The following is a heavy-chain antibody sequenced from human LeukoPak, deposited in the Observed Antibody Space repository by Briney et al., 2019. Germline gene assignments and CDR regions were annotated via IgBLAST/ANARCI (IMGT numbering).Heavy chain of an antibody. CDR1: GFTFSDHG. V-gene: IGHV3-30*01. Sequence: GQSLRLSCAASGFTFSDHGFHWVRQAPGKGLDWVAIISDGGSNTYYSDSVRGRFTVSRDNSKNTLYLQMTGLRVEDTAVYYCAREVNYYYYMDVWGKGTTVTV. D-gene: IGHD3-10*01. CDR3: AREVNYYYYMDV. CDR2: ISDGGSNT. J-gene: IGHJ6*03.